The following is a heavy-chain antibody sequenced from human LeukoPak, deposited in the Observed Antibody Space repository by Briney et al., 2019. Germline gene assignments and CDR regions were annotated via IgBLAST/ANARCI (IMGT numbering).Heavy chain of an antibody. CDR1: GFTFDDYA. CDR3: ARDLGSSWDDY. CDR2: ISWNSGSI. D-gene: IGHD6-13*01. Sequence: GGSLRLSCAASGFTFDDYAMHWVRQAPGKGLEWVSGISWNSGSIGYADSVKGRFTISRDNAKNSLYLQMNSLRAEDTAVYYCARDLGSSWDDYWGQGTLVTVSS. J-gene: IGHJ4*02. V-gene: IGHV3-9*01.